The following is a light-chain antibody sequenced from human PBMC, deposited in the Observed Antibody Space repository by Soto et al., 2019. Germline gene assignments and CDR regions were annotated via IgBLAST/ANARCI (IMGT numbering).Light chain of an antibody. Sequence: EIVLTQSPDTLSLSPGERANLSCSASRSFSSSYLAWYQQTPGQAPRLLIYAASSRATGIPDRFSGSGSGTDFTLTISRLEPEDFAVYYCQQYGSSPPYTFGQGTKLEIK. V-gene: IGKV3-20*01. CDR2: AAS. CDR3: QQYGSSPPYT. CDR1: RSFSSSY. J-gene: IGKJ2*01.